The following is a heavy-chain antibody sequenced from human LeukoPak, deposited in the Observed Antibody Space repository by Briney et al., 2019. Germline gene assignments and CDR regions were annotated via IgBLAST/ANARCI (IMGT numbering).Heavy chain of an antibody. CDR3: ARVKGGYFDY. V-gene: IGHV4-61*01. Sequence: SETLSLTCTVSGGSVSSGSYYWRWIRQPPGKGLEWIGYIYYSGSTNYNPSLKSRVTISVDTSKNQFSLKLSSVTAADTAVYYCARVKGGYFDYWGQGTLVTVSS. J-gene: IGHJ4*02. CDR2: IYYSGST. CDR1: GGSVSSGSYY. D-gene: IGHD3-22*01.